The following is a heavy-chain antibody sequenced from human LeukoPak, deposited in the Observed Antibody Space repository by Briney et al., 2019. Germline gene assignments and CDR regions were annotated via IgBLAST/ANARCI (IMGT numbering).Heavy chain of an antibody. J-gene: IGHJ3*02. CDR3: ASFETETHHPYYYHSSGYSRI. Sequence: PSETLSLTCDVYGGSFSDYYWTWIRQPPGKGLEWLGEINHSGSTNYNPSLKITVTISVDTSKNQFSLKLISVTAADKAVYYCASFETETHHPYYYHSSGYSRIWGQGKLVTVSS. CDR1: GGSFSDYY. CDR2: INHSGST. D-gene: IGHD3-22*01. V-gene: IGHV4-34*01.